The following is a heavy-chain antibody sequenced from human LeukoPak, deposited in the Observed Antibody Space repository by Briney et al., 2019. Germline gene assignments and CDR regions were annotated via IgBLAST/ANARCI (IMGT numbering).Heavy chain of an antibody. D-gene: IGHD3-22*01. CDR1: GFTFSSYA. Sequence: GGSLRLSCAASGFTFSSYAMSWVRQAPGKGLEWVSAISGSGGSTYYADSVKGRFTISRDNSKNTLYLQMNSLSAEDTAVYYCAKDVVYDSSGYSLPTFDPWGQGTLVTVSS. CDR2: ISGSGGST. CDR3: AKDVVYDSSGYSLPTFDP. J-gene: IGHJ5*02. V-gene: IGHV3-23*01.